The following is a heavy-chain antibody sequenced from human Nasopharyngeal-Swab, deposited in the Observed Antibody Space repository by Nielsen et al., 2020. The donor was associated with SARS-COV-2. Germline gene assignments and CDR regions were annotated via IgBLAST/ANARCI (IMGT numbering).Heavy chain of an antibody. CDR2: IKSKTDGGTT. CDR3: TTAQSLYYYYMDV. V-gene: IGHV3-15*01. Sequence: GGAPRLSLAASGFTFRNAWMSWVRPAPGKGLEWVGRIKSKTDGGTTDYAAPVKGRFTISRDDSKNTLYLQMNSLKTEDTAVYYCTTAQSLYYYYMDVWGKGTTVTVSS. J-gene: IGHJ6*03. CDR1: GFTFRNAW.